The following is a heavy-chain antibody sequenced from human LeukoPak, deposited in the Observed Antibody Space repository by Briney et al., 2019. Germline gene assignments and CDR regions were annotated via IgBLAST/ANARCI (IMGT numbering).Heavy chain of an antibody. Sequence: PGGSLRLSCAASGFTFSSYAIHSVRQAPGKGLEWVALISYDGSNKYYGESVKGRFTISRDQSKNTLYLQMNSLRTEDTAVYYCARDSLRTALYYMDVWGKGTTVTVSS. CDR3: ARDSLRTALYYMDV. CDR2: ISYDGSNK. CDR1: GFTFSSYA. V-gene: IGHV3-30*04. J-gene: IGHJ6*03.